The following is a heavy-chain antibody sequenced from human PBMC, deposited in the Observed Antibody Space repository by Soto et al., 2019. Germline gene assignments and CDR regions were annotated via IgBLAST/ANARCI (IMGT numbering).Heavy chain of an antibody. CDR1: GDYISSSNW. V-gene: IGHV4-4*02. CDR2: PYHRGST. CDR3: ARKDYYGLFYY. J-gene: IGHJ4*02. D-gene: IGHD3-10*01. Sequence: QVQLQESGPGLVKPSGTLSLTCAVSGDYISSSNWWSWVRKPPGKGLEWIGEPYHRGSTHSNPSLKSRVTLSIDKSNTQFALNLHSVTAADTAVYYCARKDYYGLFYYWGQGTLVTVSS.